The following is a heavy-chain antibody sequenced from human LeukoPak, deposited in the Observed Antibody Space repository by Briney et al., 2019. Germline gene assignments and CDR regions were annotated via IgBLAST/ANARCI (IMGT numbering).Heavy chain of an antibody. D-gene: IGHD3-3*01. CDR1: GFTFSSYW. Sequence: QSGGSLRLSCAASGFTFSSYWMSWVRQAPGKGPEWVANIKQDGGEKYYVDSVKGRFTISRDNAKNSLYLQMNSLRAEDTAVYYCARDAFSRISVFGVVSDAFDIWGQGTMVTLSS. CDR2: IKQDGGEK. V-gene: IGHV3-7*01. J-gene: IGHJ3*02. CDR3: ARDAFSRISVFGVVSDAFDI.